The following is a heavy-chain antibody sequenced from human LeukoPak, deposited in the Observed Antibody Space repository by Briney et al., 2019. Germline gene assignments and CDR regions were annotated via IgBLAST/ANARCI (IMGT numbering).Heavy chain of an antibody. CDR2: ISSSSSYI. Sequence: PGGSLRLSCAASGFTFSSYSMNWVRQAPGKGLEWVSSISSSSSYIYYADSVKGRFTISRDNAKNSLYLQMNSLRAEDTAVYYCARDILTCYYGGSAYWGQGTLVTVSS. V-gene: IGHV3-21*01. CDR1: GFTFSSYS. CDR3: ARDILTCYYGGSAY. D-gene: IGHD3-9*01. J-gene: IGHJ4*02.